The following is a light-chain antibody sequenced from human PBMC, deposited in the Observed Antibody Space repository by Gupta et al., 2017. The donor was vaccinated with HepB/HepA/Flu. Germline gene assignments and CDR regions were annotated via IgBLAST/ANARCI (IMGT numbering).Light chain of an antibody. CDR3: VLYIGSGISI. CDR2: NTN. Sequence: QTVVTQEPSFSVSPGGTVTLTCALTSGSVSTSYYPSWFQQTPGQAPRTLVYNTNIRSFGVPDRFSGSILGNKAALTITGAQADDESDYYCVLYIGSGISIFGGGTKLTVL. CDR1: SGSVSTSYY. J-gene: IGLJ2*01. V-gene: IGLV8-61*01.